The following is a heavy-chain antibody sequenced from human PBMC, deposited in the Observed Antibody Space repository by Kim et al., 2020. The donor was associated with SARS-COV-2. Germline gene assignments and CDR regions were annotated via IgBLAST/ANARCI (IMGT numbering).Heavy chain of an antibody. V-gene: IGHV1-8*01. Sequence: ASVKVSCKASGYIFTNYDINWVRQATGQGLEWMGWMNPNTGDTANAQKFQGRVTLTWETSITTAYMKLTSLRSDDAAVFYCVRGGTSYYGVRYYYYLMDV. CDR2: MNPNTGDT. CDR1: GYIFTNYD. J-gene: IGHJ6*01. D-gene: IGHD1-26*01. CDR3: VRGGTSYYGVRYYYYLMDV.